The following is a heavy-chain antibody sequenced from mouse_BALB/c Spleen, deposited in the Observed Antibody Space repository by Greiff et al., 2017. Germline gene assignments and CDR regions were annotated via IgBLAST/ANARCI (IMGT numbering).Heavy chain of an antibody. CDR2: INPSTGYT. CDR1: GYTFTSYW. D-gene: IGHD2-4*01. Sequence: VQLQQSGAELAKPGASVKMSCKASGYTFTSYWMHWVKQRPGQGLEWIGYINPSTGYTEYNQKFKDKATLTADKSSSTAYMQLSSLTSEDSAVYYCARSGITNYFDYWGQGTTRTVSS. J-gene: IGHJ2*01. V-gene: IGHV1-7*01. CDR3: ARSGITNYFDY.